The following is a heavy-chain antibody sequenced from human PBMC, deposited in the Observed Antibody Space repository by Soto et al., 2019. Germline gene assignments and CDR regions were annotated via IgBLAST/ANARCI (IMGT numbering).Heavy chain of an antibody. CDR2: INHSGST. D-gene: IGHD6-13*01. CDR3: ARGVAEALRPGIAAAGHDY. V-gene: IGHV4-34*01. CDR1: GGSFSGYY. Sequence: SETLSLTCAVYGGSFSGYYWSWIRQPPGKGLEWIGEINHSGSTNYNPSLKSRVTISVDTSKNQFSLKLSSVTAADTAVYYCARGVAEALRPGIAAAGHDYWGQGTLVTVSS. J-gene: IGHJ4*02.